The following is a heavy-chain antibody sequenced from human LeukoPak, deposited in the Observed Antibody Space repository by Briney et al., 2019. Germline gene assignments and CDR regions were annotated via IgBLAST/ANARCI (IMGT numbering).Heavy chain of an antibody. CDR3: ARDPYSSSYFDF. Sequence: GGSLRLSCAASGFTFSSYSMNWVRQAPGKGLEWVSSITSSSSYMYYAGSLKGRFTISRDNAKNSLYLQMDSLGAEDTAVYYCARDPYSSSYFDFWGQGTLVTVSS. V-gene: IGHV3-21*01. D-gene: IGHD6-6*01. CDR1: GFTFSSYS. J-gene: IGHJ4*02. CDR2: ITSSSSYM.